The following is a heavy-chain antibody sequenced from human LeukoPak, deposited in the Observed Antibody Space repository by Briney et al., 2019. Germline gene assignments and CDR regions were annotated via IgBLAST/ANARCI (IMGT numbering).Heavy chain of an antibody. CDR1: GGTFSSYA. Sequence: SVKVSCKASGGTFSSYAISWVRDAPGTGLEWMGRIIPIFGIANYAQKFQGRGTITANKSTSTACIELSSLRSEDTAVYYCARRYQRADDYWGQGTLVTVS. D-gene: IGHD2-2*01. J-gene: IGHJ4*02. CDR2: IIPIFGIA. V-gene: IGHV1-69*04. CDR3: ARRYQRADDY.